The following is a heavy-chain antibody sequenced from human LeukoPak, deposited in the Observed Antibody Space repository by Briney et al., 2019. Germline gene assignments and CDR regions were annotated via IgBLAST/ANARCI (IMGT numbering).Heavy chain of an antibody. J-gene: IGHJ4*02. CDR1: GFTFSSYG. CDR3: AGAVAGTVRFDY. Sequence: PGGSLRLSCAASGFTFSSYGMHWVRQAPGKGLEWVAFIRYDGSNKYYADSVKGRFTIPRDNSKNTLYLQMNSLRAEDTAVYYCAGAVAGTVRFDYWGQGTLVTVSS. D-gene: IGHD6-19*01. CDR2: IRYDGSNK. V-gene: IGHV3-30*02.